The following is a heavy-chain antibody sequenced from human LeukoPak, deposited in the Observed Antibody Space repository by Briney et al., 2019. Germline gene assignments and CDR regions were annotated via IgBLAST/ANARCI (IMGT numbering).Heavy chain of an antibody. CDR3: AKESGLYSPFDY. CDR2: IRYDGSDK. Sequence: GGSLRLSCAASGFTLRTYGMHWVRQAPVKVLEWVTFIRYDGSDKYYVDSVQGRFTISRDNSKNTVYLQMHSLRPEDTAVYYCAKESGLYSPFDYWGQGTLVTVSS. V-gene: IGHV3-30*02. J-gene: IGHJ4*02. CDR1: GFTLRTYG. D-gene: IGHD5-18*01.